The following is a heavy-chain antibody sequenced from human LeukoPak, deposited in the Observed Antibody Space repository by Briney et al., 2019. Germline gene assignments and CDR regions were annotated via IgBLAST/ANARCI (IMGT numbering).Heavy chain of an antibody. J-gene: IGHJ4*02. Sequence: ASVKVSCKASGYTFTGYYMHWVRQAPGQGLEWMGWINPNSGGTNYTQKFQGRVTMTRDTSISTAYVELSRLRSDDTAVYYCARAALQLELAPADYWGQGTLVTVSS. CDR1: GYTFTGYY. CDR2: INPNSGGT. CDR3: ARAALQLELAPADY. V-gene: IGHV1-2*02. D-gene: IGHD1-7*01.